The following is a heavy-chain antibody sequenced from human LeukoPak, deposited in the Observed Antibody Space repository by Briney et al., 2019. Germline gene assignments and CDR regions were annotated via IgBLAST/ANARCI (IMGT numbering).Heavy chain of an antibody. CDR1: GGSISSGDYY. V-gene: IGHV4-30-4*01. D-gene: IGHD5-18*01. CDR3: ARDPGYSYGQSYFGS. Sequence: PSGTLSLTCTVSGGSISSGDYYWSWIRPPPGKGLEWIGYIYHSGSTYYNPSLKSRLTISVDTSKNQFSLRLSSVTAADTAVYYCARDPGYSYGQSYFGSWGQGTLVTVSS. CDR2: IYHSGST. J-gene: IGHJ4*02.